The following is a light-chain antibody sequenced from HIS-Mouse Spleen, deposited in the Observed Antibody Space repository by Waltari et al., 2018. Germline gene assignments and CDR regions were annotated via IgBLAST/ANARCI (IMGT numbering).Light chain of an antibody. CDR2: DDS. CDR1: NIGSKS. J-gene: IGLJ2*01. CDR3: YSTDSSGNHRV. Sequence: SYVLTQPPSVSVAPGKTARITWGGNNIGSKSVHWYQQKPGQAPVLVVYDDSDRPSGITERFSGSSSGTMATLTISGAQVEDEADYYCYSTDSSGNHRVCGGGTKLTVL. V-gene: IGLV3-21*01.